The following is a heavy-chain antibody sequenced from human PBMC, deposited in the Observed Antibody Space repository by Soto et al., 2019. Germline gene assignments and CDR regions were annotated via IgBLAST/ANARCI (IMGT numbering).Heavy chain of an antibody. J-gene: IGHJ4*02. CDR2: TNHSGST. D-gene: IGHD2-8*02. CDR1: GGSFSGYY. Sequence: PSETLSLTCAVYGGSFSGYYWTWIRQPPGTGLEWIGETNHSGSTNYNPSLKSRVTISVDTSKNQFSLKLTSVTAADTAVYYCARDKITGLFAYWGQGTLVTVSS. CDR3: ARDKITGLFAY. V-gene: IGHV4-34*01.